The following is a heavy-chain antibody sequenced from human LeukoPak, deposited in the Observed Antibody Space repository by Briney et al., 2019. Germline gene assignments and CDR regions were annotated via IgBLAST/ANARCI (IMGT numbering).Heavy chain of an antibody. CDR1: GGSINSSSYY. J-gene: IGHJ4*02. V-gene: IGHV4-39*01. Sequence: SETLSLTCTVSGGSINSSSYYWGWIRHPPGEALEWIGSIYHSGYTYYNPSLKSRVTISVDTSKSQFSLKLSSVTAADTAVYYCARSSMFRGVTVDYWGQGTLVTVSS. CDR2: IYHSGYT. CDR3: ARSSMFRGVTVDY. D-gene: IGHD3-10*01.